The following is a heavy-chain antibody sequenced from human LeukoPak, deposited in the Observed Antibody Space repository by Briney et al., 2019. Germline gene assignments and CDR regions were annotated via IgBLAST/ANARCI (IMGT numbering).Heavy chain of an antibody. CDR1: GFTISTYA. V-gene: IGHV3-23*01. D-gene: IGHD5-24*01. J-gene: IGHJ4*02. CDR2: ITSSGATT. CDR3: AKEFIAGDGHVDCDS. Sequence: GGSLRLSCAASGFTISTYAMTWVRQAPGKGLEWVSSITSSGATTYYADSVKGRFTISRDISKNTLYLQMNSRTAEDSAVYYCAKEFIAGDGHVDCDSWGQGTLVTVSS.